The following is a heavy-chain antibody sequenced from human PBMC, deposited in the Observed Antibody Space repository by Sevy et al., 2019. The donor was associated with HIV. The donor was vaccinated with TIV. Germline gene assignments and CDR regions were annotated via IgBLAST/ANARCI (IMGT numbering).Heavy chain of an antibody. J-gene: IGHJ4*02. CDR3: ARCPGHYSIDY. CDR1: GFTFNTYS. D-gene: IGHD2-21*01. CDR2: IGTAAGVT. V-gene: IGHV3-48*02. Sequence: GGSLRLSCAASGFTFNTYSLIWVRQPQGKGLEWLSFIGTAAGVTYYADSVKGQFTISRDNAKNSLYLQMNSLKDEDTAVYYCARCPGHYSIDYWGQGTLVTVSS.